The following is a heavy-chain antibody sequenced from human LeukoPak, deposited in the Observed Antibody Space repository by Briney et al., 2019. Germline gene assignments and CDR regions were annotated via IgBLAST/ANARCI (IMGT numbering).Heavy chain of an antibody. D-gene: IGHD3-10*01. CDR2: IYYSGST. Sequence: SETLSLTCTVSGGSISSGGYYWSWIRQHPGKGLEWIGYIYYSGSTYYNPSLKSRVTISVDTSKNQFSLKLSSVTAADTAMYYCARLRLVRGVISQKYWFDPWGQGTLVTVSS. J-gene: IGHJ5*02. CDR1: GGSISSGGYY. V-gene: IGHV4-31*03. CDR3: ARLRLVRGVISQKYWFDP.